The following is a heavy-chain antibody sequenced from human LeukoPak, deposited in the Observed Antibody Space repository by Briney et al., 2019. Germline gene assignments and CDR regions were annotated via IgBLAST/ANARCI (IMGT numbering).Heavy chain of an antibody. CDR3: ARESVSRVAAAGTPDY. J-gene: IGHJ4*02. V-gene: IGHV3-20*04. D-gene: IGHD6-13*01. Sequence: RAGGSLRLSCAASGFTFDDYGMTWVRQTPGKQLEWVSGISWNGDSIGYADSVKGRFTISRDNAKNSLYLQMNSLRAEDTALYYCARESVSRVAAAGTPDYWGQGTLVTVSS. CDR2: ISWNGDSI. CDR1: GFTFDDYG.